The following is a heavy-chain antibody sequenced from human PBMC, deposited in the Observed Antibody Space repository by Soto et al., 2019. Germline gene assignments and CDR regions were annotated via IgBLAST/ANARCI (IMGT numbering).Heavy chain of an antibody. CDR2: MNPDSGKT. D-gene: IGHD3-16*01. CDR3: AIYTASFSYLDF. V-gene: IGHV1-8*01. Sequence: QVQLEQSGAEVKKPGASVKVSCKASGYKFTNHDINWVRQAAGQGLEWMGWMNPDSGKTEYVRKFQDRVTFTRDTASNTAYMELSGLRAEDTAIYVCAIYTASFSYLDFWGQGTLVTVS. CDR1: GYKFTNHD. J-gene: IGHJ4*02.